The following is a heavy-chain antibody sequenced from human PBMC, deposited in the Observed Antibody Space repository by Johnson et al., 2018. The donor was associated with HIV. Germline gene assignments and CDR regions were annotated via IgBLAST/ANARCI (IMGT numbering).Heavy chain of an antibody. D-gene: IGHD3-3*01. Sequence: VQLVESGGGLVKSGGSLRLSCAASGLSVSYGYMTWVRQAPGKGLEWVSVIYSGGSAFYADSVKGRFIISRDNSKNTLYLQMNSLRAEDTAVYYCARDRVPDAFDIWGQGTMVTVSS. CDR1: GLSVSYGY. CDR2: IYSGGSA. CDR3: ARDRVPDAFDI. V-gene: IGHV3-66*01. J-gene: IGHJ3*02.